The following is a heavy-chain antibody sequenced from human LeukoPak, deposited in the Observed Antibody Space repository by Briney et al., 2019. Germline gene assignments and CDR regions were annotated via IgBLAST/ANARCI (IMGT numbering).Heavy chain of an antibody. CDR1: GGSISSGDYY. V-gene: IGHV4-30-4*01. CDR2: IYYSGST. D-gene: IGHD5-24*01. CDR3: ARARREMATLIFDY. Sequence: SETLSLTCTVSGGSISSGDYYWSWIRQPPGKGLEWIGYIYYSGSTYYNPSPKSRVTISVDTSKNQFSLKLSSVTAADTAVHYCARARREMATLIFDYWGQGTLVTVSS. J-gene: IGHJ4*02.